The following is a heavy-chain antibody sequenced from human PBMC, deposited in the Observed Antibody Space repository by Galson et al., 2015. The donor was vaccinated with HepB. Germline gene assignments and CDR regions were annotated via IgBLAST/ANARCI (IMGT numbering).Heavy chain of an antibody. CDR3: AIEARTYHDMMTGYYQRGVFDY. CDR2: INVGTGNT. V-gene: IGHV1-3*01. D-gene: IGHD3-9*01. J-gene: IGHJ4*02. CDR1: GVSNYA. Sequence: SVKVSCKASGVSNYAVHWVRQAPGQKLEWMGWINVGTGNTKYSQTFQGRVTITRNTSASTAYMELRSLRSEDTAVYYCAIEARTYHDMMTGYYQRGVFDYWGQGTLVTVSS.